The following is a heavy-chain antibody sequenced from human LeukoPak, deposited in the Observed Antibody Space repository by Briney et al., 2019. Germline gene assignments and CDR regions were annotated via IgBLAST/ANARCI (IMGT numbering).Heavy chain of an antibody. Sequence: ETLSLTCAVYGGSFSGYYWSWVRQAPGKQLEWVSAISGSGGSRYYADSVKGRFTISRDNSKNTPYLQMNSLRAEDTAVYYCAKHGEVRRGSGSYYGVSYYYYGMDVWGQGTTVTVSS. CDR3: AKHGEVRRGSGSYYGVSYYYYGMDV. J-gene: IGHJ6*02. V-gene: IGHV3-23*01. CDR2: ISGSGGSR. D-gene: IGHD3-10*01. CDR1: GGSFSGYY.